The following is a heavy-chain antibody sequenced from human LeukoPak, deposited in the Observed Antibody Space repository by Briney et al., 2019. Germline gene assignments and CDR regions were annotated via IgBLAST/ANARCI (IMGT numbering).Heavy chain of an antibody. J-gene: IGHJ6*03. CDR2: INHSGST. Sequence: SETLSLTCAVYGGSFSGYYWSRIRQPPGKGLEWIGEINHSGSTNYNPSLKSRVTISVDTSKNQFSLKLSSVTAADTAVYYCARGRYSSSWLNYYYYYMDVWGKGTTVTVSS. CDR1: GGSFSGYY. CDR3: ARGRYSSSWLNYYYYYMDV. D-gene: IGHD6-13*01. V-gene: IGHV4-34*01.